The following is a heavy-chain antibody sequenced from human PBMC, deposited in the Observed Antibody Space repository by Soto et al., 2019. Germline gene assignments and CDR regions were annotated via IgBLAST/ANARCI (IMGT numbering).Heavy chain of an antibody. CDR3: ASASDGSGPYYYYYGMDV. V-gene: IGHV1-2*04. CDR2: INPNSGGT. CDR1: GYTFTGYY. J-gene: IGHJ6*02. Sequence: ASVKVSCKASGYTFTGYYMHWVRQAPGQGLEWMGWINPNSGGTNYAQKFQGWVTMTRDTSISTAYMELSRLRSDDTAVYYCASASDGSGPYYYYYGMDVWGQGTTVTVSS. D-gene: IGHD3-10*01.